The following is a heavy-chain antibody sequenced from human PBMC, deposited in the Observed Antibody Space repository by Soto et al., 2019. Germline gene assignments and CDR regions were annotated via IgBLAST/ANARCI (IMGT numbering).Heavy chain of an antibody. Sequence: LTWSVADGYIRSRDDYWSRKSQPPGKGLEWIGYIYYSGSTYYNPSLKSRVTISVDTSKNQFSLKLISVTAAETAVYYCARVMVGHLADDYFYGLDVWGQWTTVIVS. V-gene: IGHV4-30-4*01. CDR2: IYYSGST. CDR3: ARVMVGHLADDYFYGLDV. CDR1: DGYIRSRDDY. J-gene: IGHJ6*02. D-gene: IGHD2-15*01.